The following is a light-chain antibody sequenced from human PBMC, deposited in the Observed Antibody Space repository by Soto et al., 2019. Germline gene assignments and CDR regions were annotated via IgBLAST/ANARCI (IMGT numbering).Light chain of an antibody. Sequence: QSALTQPPSASGSPGQSVTLSCTGTSSDVGGYNYVSWYQQHPGKAPKLMIYEVSKRPSGVPDRFSGSKSGNTASLTVSRLKAEDEADYYCSSYAGSNNLRVFGTGTKLTVL. CDR1: SSDVGGYNY. CDR2: EVS. J-gene: IGLJ1*01. CDR3: SSYAGSNNLRV. V-gene: IGLV2-8*01.